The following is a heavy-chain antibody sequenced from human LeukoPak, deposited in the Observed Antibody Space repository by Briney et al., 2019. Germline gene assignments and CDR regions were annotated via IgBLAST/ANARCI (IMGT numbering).Heavy chain of an antibody. D-gene: IGHD5-18*01. CDR2: ISSSSSYI. CDR1: GFTFSSYT. Sequence: PGGSLRLSCAASGFTFSSYTVNWIRQAPGKGLEWVSSISSSSSYIYYADSVKGRFTISRDNAKNSLYLQMNSLRAEDTAVYYCARDRRGYSYAPPGYWGQGTLVTVSS. J-gene: IGHJ4*02. V-gene: IGHV3-21*01. CDR3: ARDRRGYSYAPPGY.